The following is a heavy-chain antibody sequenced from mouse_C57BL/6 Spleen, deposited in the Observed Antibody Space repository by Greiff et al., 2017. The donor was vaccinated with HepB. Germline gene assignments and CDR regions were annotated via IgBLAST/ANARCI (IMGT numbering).Heavy chain of an antibody. CDR1: GYSITSGYY. CDR3: ARERTFGTVDV. D-gene: IGHD1-1*01. Sequence: EVQLQQSGPGLVKPSQSLSLTCSVTGYSITSGYYWNWIRQFPGNKLEWMGYISYDGSNNYNPSLKNRISITRDTSKNQFFLKLNSVTTEDTATYYCARERTFGTVDVWGTGTTFTVSS. J-gene: IGHJ1*03. CDR2: ISYDGSN. V-gene: IGHV3-6*01.